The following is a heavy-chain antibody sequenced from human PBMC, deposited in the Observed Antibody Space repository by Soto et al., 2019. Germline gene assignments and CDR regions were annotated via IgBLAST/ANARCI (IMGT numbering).Heavy chain of an antibody. V-gene: IGHV3-23*01. J-gene: IGHJ4*02. CDR2: TSGSGGST. D-gene: IGHD3-22*01. Sequence: LRLSRAPYGFTFSRYPLSWVHQAPGKGLEWVSATSGSGGSTYYADSVKGHFTVSGDHSKNTLYLQMNSLRVEDTAVYYCAKTYYYDSSGYYDLPDFDYWGQGTLVTVSS. CDR1: GFTFSRYP. CDR3: AKTYYYDSSGYYDLPDFDY.